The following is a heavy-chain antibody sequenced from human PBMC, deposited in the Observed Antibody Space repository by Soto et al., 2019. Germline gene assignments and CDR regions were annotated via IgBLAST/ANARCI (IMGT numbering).Heavy chain of an antibody. CDR2: MNPNSGNT. J-gene: IGHJ4*02. V-gene: IGHV1-8*01. CDR3: AITHLRFGEHHY. D-gene: IGHD3-10*01. CDR1: GYTFTSYD. Sequence: QVQLVQSGAEVKKPGASVKVSCKASGYTFTSYDINWVRQATGQGLEWMGWMNPNSGNTGYAQKFPGRVTMTTNTAISTAYMELSSLRSEDTAVYYCAITHLRFGEHHYWGQGTLVTVSS.